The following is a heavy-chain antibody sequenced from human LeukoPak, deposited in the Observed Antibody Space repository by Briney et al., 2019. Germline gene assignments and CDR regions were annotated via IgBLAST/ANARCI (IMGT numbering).Heavy chain of an antibody. D-gene: IGHD5-24*01. J-gene: IGHJ3*02. Sequence: GGSLRLSCAASGFTFSSYAMHWVRQAPGKGLEWVAVISYDGSNKYYADSVKGRFTISRDNSENTLYLQMNSLRAEDTAVYYCARERWSRGPDAFDIWGQGTMVTVSS. CDR1: GFTFSSYA. CDR2: ISYDGSNK. CDR3: ARERWSRGPDAFDI. V-gene: IGHV3-30-3*01.